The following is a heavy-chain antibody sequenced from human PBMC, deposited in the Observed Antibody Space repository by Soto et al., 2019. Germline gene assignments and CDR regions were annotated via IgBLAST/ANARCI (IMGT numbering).Heavy chain of an antibody. CDR1: GYTFTSYG. Sequence: ASVKVSCKASGYTFTSYGISWVRQAPGQGLEWMGWISAYNGNTNYAQKLQGRVTMTTDTSTSTAYMELRSLRSEDTAVYYCARYGGSGYGYHGSFDYWGQGTLVTVSS. CDR2: ISAYNGNT. V-gene: IGHV1-18*01. CDR3: ARYGGSGYGYHGSFDY. J-gene: IGHJ4*02. D-gene: IGHD5-18*01.